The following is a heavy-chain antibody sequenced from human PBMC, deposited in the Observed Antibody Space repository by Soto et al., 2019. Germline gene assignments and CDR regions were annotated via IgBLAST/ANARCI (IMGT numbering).Heavy chain of an antibody. D-gene: IGHD6-19*01. CDR2: IIPILGIA. J-gene: IGHJ5*02. CDR1: GGTFSSYT. Sequence: ASVKVSCRASGGTFSSYTISWVRQAPGQGLEWMGRIIPILGIANYAQKFQGRVTITADKSTSTAYMELSSLRSEDTAVYYCARGRDPYRAVAGTGEYNWFDPWGQGTLVTVSS. CDR3: ARGRDPYRAVAGTGEYNWFDP. V-gene: IGHV1-69*02.